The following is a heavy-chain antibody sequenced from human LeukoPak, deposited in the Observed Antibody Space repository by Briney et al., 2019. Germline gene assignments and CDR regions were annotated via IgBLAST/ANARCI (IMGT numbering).Heavy chain of an antibody. Sequence: GGSLRLSCAASAFTLSGYDMNWVRQAPGKGLEWVSYISSSSSNVYYADSVKGRFTISRDNSKNMLFLQMGSLRTEDMAVYSCARRGDSSGHYFYYMDVWGKGTTVTVSS. J-gene: IGHJ6*03. CDR2: ISSSSSNV. D-gene: IGHD3-22*01. CDR1: AFTLSGYD. CDR3: ARRGDSSGHYFYYMDV. V-gene: IGHV3-48*04.